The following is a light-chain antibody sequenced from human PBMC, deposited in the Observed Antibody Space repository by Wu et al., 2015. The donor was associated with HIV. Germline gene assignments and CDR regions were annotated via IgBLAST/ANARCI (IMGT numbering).Light chain of an antibody. CDR1: QRINNY. J-gene: IGKJ4*01. CDR3: QQAYTFPLS. V-gene: IGKV1-39*01. CDR2: GAS. Sequence: DIHMTQSPSSLSASVGDRVTITCRASQRINNYLNWYQQKPGKAPNLLIYGASSLQRGLPSRFSASGSGTDFALTITSLQPEDSATYYCQQAYTFPLSFGGGPRFRS.